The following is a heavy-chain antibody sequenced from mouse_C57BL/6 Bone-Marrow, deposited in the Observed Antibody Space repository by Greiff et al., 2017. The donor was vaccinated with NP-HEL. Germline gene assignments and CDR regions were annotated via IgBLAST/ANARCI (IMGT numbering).Heavy chain of an antibody. CDR1: GFTFSSYT. CDR2: ISGGGGNT. D-gene: IGHD2-4*01. Sequence: EVHLVESGGGLVKPGGSLKLSCAASGFTFSSYTMSWVRQTPEKRLEWVATISGGGGNTYYPDSVKGRFTISRDTAKNTLYLQMSSLRSEDTALYYCARVYYDYFYAMDYWGQGTSVTVSS. V-gene: IGHV5-9*01. CDR3: ARVYYDYFYAMDY. J-gene: IGHJ4*01.